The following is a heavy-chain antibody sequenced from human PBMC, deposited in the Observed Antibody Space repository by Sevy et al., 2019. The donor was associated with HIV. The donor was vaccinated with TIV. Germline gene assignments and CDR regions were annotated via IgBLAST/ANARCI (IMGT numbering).Heavy chain of an antibody. J-gene: IGHJ4*02. CDR1: GFTFSSYA. D-gene: IGHD3-3*01. V-gene: IGHV3-30*04. CDR3: ARDSLPYYDFWSGYYSSY. Sequence: GGSLRLSCAASGFTFSSYAMHWVRQAPGKGLEWVAVISYDGSNKYYAHSVKGRFTISRDNSKNTLYLQMNSLRAEDTAVYYCARDSLPYYDFWSGYYSSYWGQGTLVTVSS. CDR2: ISYDGSNK.